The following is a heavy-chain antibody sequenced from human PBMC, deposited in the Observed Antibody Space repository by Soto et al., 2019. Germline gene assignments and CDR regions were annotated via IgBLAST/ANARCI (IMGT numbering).Heavy chain of an antibody. V-gene: IGHV5-51*01. CDR1: GYSFTSYW. CDR2: IYPGDSDT. Sequence: GESLKICCTGSGYSFTSYWIGWVRQMPGKGLEWMGIIYPGDSDTRYSPSFQGQVTISADKSIGTAYLQWSSLKASDTAMYYCWRCRVGWLLVVPADAARRYYGMDVGGQGATVTIS. D-gene: IGHD2-2*01. CDR3: WRCRVGWLLVVPADAARRYYGMDV. J-gene: IGHJ6*02.